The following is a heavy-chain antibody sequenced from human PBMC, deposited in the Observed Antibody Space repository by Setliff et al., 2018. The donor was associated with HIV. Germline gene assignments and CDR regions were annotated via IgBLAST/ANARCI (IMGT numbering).Heavy chain of an antibody. CDR3: AKAPGWLFLSDY. D-gene: IGHD3-22*01. Sequence: GGSLRLSCAASGFTFSTYPMSWVRQAPGKGLEWVSGISGSGGSTYYADSVKGRFTISRDNSKNTLYLQMNSLRVEDTAIYYCAKAPGWLFLSDYWGQGTLVTVSS. CDR2: ISGSGGST. CDR1: GFTFSTYP. V-gene: IGHV3-23*01. J-gene: IGHJ4*02.